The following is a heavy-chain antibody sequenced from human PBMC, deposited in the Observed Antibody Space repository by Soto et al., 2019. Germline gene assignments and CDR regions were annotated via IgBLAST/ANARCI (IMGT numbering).Heavy chain of an antibody. Sequence: ASVKVSCKASGGAFSSYAISWVRQAPGQGLEWMGGIIPIFGTANYAQKFQGRVTITADESTSTAYMELSSLRSEDTAVYYCARGPTPAYCGGDCYNVFDYWGQGTLVTVSS. CDR3: ARGPTPAYCGGDCYNVFDY. CDR2: IIPIFGTA. J-gene: IGHJ4*02. CDR1: GGAFSSYA. V-gene: IGHV1-69*13. D-gene: IGHD2-21*02.